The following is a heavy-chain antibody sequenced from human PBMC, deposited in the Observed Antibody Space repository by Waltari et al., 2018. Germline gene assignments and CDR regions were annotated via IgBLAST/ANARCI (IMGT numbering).Heavy chain of an antibody. CDR1: GFTFGDYA. CDR3: TRDPGYCSGGSCYGYFDY. Sequence: EVQLVESGGGLVQPGRSLRLSCTASGFTFGDYAMSWFRQAPGTGLGWVGFIRSKAYGGTTEYAASVKGRFTISRDDSKSIAYLQMNSLKTEDTAVYYCTRDPGYCSGGSCYGYFDYWGQGTLVTVSS. V-gene: IGHV3-49*03. J-gene: IGHJ4*02. CDR2: IRSKAYGGTT. D-gene: IGHD2-15*01.